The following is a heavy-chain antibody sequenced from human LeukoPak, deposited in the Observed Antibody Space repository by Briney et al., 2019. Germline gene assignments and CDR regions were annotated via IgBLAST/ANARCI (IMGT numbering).Heavy chain of an antibody. D-gene: IGHD3-10*01. CDR2: SYYSGTT. J-gene: IGHJ4*02. CDR3: ALGGVPLTY. V-gene: IGHV4-39*01. CDR1: GGSISSSSYY. Sequence: LETLSLTFTVAGGSISSSSYYGGWIRQPPGKGLKWIGSSYYSGTTYYNPSLKSRVTISVDTSKNQFSLRLTSVTAADTAVYYCALGGVPLTYWGQGTLVTVSS.